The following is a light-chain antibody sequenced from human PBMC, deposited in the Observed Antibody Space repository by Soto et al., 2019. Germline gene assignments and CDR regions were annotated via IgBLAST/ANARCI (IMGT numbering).Light chain of an antibody. Sequence: QSVLTQPPAVSGAPGQRVTISCVGSSSNIGAHYDVHWYQQLPGTAPKLLIYGNSNRPSGVPDRFSGSKSGTSASLAMSGLQAEDEADYYCQSYDSNLSGVVFGGGTKLTVL. CDR3: QSYDSNLSGVV. CDR2: GNS. V-gene: IGLV1-40*01. CDR1: SSNIGAHYD. J-gene: IGLJ2*01.